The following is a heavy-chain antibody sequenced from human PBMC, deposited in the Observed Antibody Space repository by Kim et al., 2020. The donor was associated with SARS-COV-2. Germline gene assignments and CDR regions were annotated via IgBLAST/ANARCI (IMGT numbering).Heavy chain of an antibody. Sequence: GTEKYYVDSVKGRFTVSRDNVNDLLYLQMNSLRAEDAAVYYCATDLGRAASWGLGTQVTVSS. V-gene: IGHV3-7*03. CDR3: ATDLGRAAS. D-gene: IGHD3-16*01. CDR2: GTEK. J-gene: IGHJ5*02.